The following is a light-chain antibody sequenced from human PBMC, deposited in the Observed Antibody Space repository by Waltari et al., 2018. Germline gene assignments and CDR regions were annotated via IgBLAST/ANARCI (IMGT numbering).Light chain of an antibody. CDR3: QTGGHGTWV. CDR1: SGHSSNI. V-gene: IGLV4-69*01. J-gene: IGLJ3*02. Sequence: QLVVTQSPSASASLGASVKLTCTLSSGHSSNIIAWLQQQPAKGPRYLMKVNSDGSHSRGDEIPDRVSGSSSGAERYLTISSLQAEDEADYYCQTGGHGTWVFGGGTKLTVL. CDR2: VNSDGSH.